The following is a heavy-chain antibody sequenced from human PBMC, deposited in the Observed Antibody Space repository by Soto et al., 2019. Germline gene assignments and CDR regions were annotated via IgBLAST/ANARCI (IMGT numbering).Heavy chain of an antibody. CDR2: IKQDGSEK. V-gene: IGHV3-7*01. J-gene: IGHJ5*01. CDR1: GFTFSSYW. D-gene: IGHD3-9*01. Sequence: PGGSLRLSCAASGFTFSSYWMSWVRQAPGKGLEWVTNIKQDGSEKYYVDSVKGRFTISRDNAKNSLYLQMNSLRAEDTAVYYCARDRAVYDIFTGYDDRSSWFDSWGQGTLVTVSS. CDR3: ARDRAVYDIFTGYDDRSSWFDS.